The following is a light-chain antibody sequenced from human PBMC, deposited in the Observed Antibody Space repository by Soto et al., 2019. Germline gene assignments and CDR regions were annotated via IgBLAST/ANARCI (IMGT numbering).Light chain of an antibody. J-gene: IGLJ2*01. CDR2: DVT. CDR1: SSDIGAYKY. CDR3: SSHARSIPAV. Sequence: QSALTQPASVSGSPGQSITVSCSGTSSDIGAYKYVSWYQHHPGKAPKLIIYDVTNRPSGVSDRFSGSKSGNTASLTISGLQAEDEALYYCSSHARSIPAVFGGGTKLTVL. V-gene: IGLV2-14*03.